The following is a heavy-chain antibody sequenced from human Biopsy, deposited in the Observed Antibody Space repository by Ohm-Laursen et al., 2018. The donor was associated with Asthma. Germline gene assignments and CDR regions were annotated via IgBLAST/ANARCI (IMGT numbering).Heavy chain of an antibody. V-gene: IGHV4-30-4*01. D-gene: IGHD4-17*01. CDR2: VFWSGTT. J-gene: IGHJ6*02. CDR1: GAYIGSRDHH. Sequence: PSETLSLTCTVGGAYIGSRDHHWSWIRQSPGTGLEWIGFVFWSGTTHYNRSLERRPSISIDTTRNEFSMTLRSVTAADTAVYFCARVASYGDLYFGIDVWGPGTTVSVS. CDR3: ARVASYGDLYFGIDV.